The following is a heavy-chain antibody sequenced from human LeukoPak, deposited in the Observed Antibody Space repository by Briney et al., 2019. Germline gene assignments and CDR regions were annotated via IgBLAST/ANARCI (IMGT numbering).Heavy chain of an antibody. Sequence: GGSLRLSCAASGFTFSSYWMHWVRQAPGKGLVWVSRINSDGSSTSYADSVKGRFTISRDNSKNTLYLQMNSLRPEDTAIYYCARVGSSGWYGDYWGQGTLVTVSS. V-gene: IGHV3-74*01. J-gene: IGHJ4*02. CDR2: INSDGSST. CDR3: ARVGSSGWYGDY. D-gene: IGHD6-19*01. CDR1: GFTFSSYW.